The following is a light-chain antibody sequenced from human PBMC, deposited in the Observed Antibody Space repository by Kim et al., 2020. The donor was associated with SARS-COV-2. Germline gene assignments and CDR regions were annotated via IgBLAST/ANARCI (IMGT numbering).Light chain of an antibody. V-gene: IGLV7-43*01. CDR2: RTS. Sequence: GGTVTRTCASSAGAGTSAHNENWIQQKPGQAPRALIHRTSNRHAWTPARFSGSRLGDKAALTLSRVQPEDEDDYYCLLNYGGPWVFGGGTQLTVL. CDR1: AGAGTSAHN. J-gene: IGLJ3*02. CDR3: LLNYGGPWV.